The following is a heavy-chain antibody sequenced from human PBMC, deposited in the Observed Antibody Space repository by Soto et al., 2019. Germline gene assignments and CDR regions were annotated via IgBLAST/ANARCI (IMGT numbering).Heavy chain of an antibody. CDR3: ARDLYYSSGRYFDHDAFDI. CDR1: GYNFTSYG. V-gene: IGHV1-18*01. CDR2: ISPHNDRT. J-gene: IGHJ3*02. Sequence: QVQLVQSGADVKKPGASVKDSCKASGYNFTSYGIIWVRQAPGQGLEWMGWISPHNDRTKYARRFQDRVTMTTETPTSTVYMELGSLRSDDTAVYYCARDLYYSSGRYFDHDAFDIWGQGTVVTVSS. D-gene: IGHD6-19*01.